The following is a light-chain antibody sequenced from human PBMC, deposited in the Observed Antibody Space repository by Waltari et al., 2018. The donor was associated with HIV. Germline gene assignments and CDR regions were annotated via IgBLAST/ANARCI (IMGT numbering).Light chain of an antibody. V-gene: IGKV3-20*01. CDR1: QRISSTY. CDR3: QQYDNAPIT. J-gene: IGKJ5*01. Sequence: EIVLTQSPGTLSLSPGERATLSCRASQRISSTYVAWFQQKPGQAPRLLTYGTSTRATGIPDRFSGSGSGTDFTLTISRLEPEDFAVYYCQQYDNAPITFGQGTRLEIK. CDR2: GTS.